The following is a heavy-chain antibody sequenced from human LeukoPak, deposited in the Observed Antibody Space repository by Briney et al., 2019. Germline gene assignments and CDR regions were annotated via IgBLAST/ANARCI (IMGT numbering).Heavy chain of an antibody. Sequence: SETLSLTCTVSGGSISSYYWSWIRQPPGKGLEWIGYIYYSGSTNYNPSLKSRVTISVDTSKNQFSLKLSSVTAADTAVYYCAREYSSWPYYFDYWGQGTLVTVSS. CDR3: AREYSSWPYYFDY. CDR1: GGSISSYY. J-gene: IGHJ4*02. V-gene: IGHV4-59*01. CDR2: IYYSGST. D-gene: IGHD6-13*01.